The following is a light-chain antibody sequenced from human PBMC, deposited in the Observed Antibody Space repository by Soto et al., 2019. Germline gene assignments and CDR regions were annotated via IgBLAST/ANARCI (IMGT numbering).Light chain of an antibody. Sequence: DIQMTQSPSTLSASVGDRVTITCRASQSVSSWLAWCQQKPGEAPKLLIYKASSLESGVPSRFSGSGSGTEFTLTISSLQPDDFATYYCQQYNSYSYTFGQGTKLEIK. CDR3: QQYNSYSYT. V-gene: IGKV1-5*03. CDR2: KAS. CDR1: QSVSSW. J-gene: IGKJ2*01.